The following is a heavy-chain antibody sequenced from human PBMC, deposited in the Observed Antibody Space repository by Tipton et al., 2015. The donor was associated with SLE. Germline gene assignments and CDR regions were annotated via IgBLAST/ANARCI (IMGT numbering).Heavy chain of an antibody. CDR2: IYTGGST. CDR3: ASQYYDFWSGQGDY. CDR1: GGSISSYY. V-gene: IGHV4-4*07. D-gene: IGHD3-3*01. J-gene: IGHJ4*02. Sequence: TLSLTCTVSGGSISSYYWSWIRQPAGKGLEWIGRIYTGGSTNYNPSLKSRVTMSVDTSKNQFSLKLSSVTAADTAVYYCASQYYDFWSGQGDYWGQGTLVTVSS.